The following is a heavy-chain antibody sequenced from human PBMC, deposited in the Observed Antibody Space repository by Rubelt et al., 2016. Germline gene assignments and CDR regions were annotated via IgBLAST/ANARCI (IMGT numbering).Heavy chain of an antibody. CDR1: GFTFSSYS. Sequence: LVQPGESLRLSCEGSGFTFSSYSMDWVRQVPGKGLEWISYISGGMETIYYADSVRGRFTISRDNAKNSLYLQMDSLKAEATAVYYCARAYGSGSSFDYWGQGTLVTVSS. CDR3: ARAYGSGSSFDY. CDR2: ISGGMETI. V-gene: IGHV3-48*04. J-gene: IGHJ4*02. D-gene: IGHD3-10*01.